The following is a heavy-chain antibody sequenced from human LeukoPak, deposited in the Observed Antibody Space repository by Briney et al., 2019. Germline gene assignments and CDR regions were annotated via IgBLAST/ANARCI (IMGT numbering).Heavy chain of an antibody. CDR2: INTNTGNP. CDR1: RYTFTSYA. Sequence: GASVKVSCKASRYTFTSYAMNWVRQAPGQGLEWMGWINTNTGNPTYAQGFTGRFVFSLDTSVSTAYLQISSLKAEDTAVYYCARVWDTSPYSSSPGTAQYYYYGMDVWGQGTTVTVSS. J-gene: IGHJ6*02. D-gene: IGHD6-13*01. V-gene: IGHV7-4-1*02. CDR3: ARVWDTSPYSSSPGTAQYYYYGMDV.